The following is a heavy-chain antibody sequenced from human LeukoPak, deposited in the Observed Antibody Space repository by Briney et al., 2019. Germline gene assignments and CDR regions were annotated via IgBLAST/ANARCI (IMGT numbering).Heavy chain of an antibody. CDR3: ARGKYYYDRGGYLYYFDY. J-gene: IGHJ4*02. V-gene: IGHV3-7*04. CDR2: INQDGSAK. Sequence: GGSLRLSCAASEFTFSAFWMSWVRQAPGKGLEWVANINQDGSAKYYVDSVKGRFTISRDNAKNSLYLEMNSLRAEDTAVYYCARGKYYYDRGGYLYYFDYWGQGTLVTVSS. D-gene: IGHD3-22*01. CDR1: EFTFSAFW.